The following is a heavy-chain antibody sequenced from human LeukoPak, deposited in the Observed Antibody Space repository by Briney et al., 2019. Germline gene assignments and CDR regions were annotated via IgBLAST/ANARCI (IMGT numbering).Heavy chain of an antibody. CDR3: ARGAMATINY. V-gene: IGHV3-21*01. J-gene: IGHJ4*02. CDR2: ISSSSTYI. D-gene: IGHD5-24*01. CDR1: GFTFSSYS. Sequence: GGSLRLSCAASGFTFSSYSMNWVRQAPGKGLEWVSSISSSSTYIYYADSVKGRFTISRDNAKNSLYLQMNSLRAEDTAVYYCARGAMATINYWGQGTLVTVSS.